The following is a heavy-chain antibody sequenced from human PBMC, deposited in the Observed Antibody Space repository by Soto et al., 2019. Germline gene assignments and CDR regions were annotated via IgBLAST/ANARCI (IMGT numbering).Heavy chain of an antibody. Sequence: EVQLVESGGGLVQPGGSLRLSCAASGFTFSSYTMNWVRQAPGKGLEWVSYISSSSSTIYYADSVKGRFTISRDNAKNSLYLHMNSLRDEDTAVYYCAREGGIAVAGTSGDYWGQGTLVTVSS. CDR2: ISSSSSTI. CDR3: AREGGIAVAGTSGDY. V-gene: IGHV3-48*02. J-gene: IGHJ4*02. D-gene: IGHD6-19*01. CDR1: GFTFSSYT.